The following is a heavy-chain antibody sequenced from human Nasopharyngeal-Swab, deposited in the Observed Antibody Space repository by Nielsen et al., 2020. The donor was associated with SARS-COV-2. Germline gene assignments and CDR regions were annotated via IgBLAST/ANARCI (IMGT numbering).Heavy chain of an antibody. D-gene: IGHD3-16*02. Sequence: GGSLRLSCAAPGFSFSTYWMTWVRQAPGKGLEWVANIKQDGSEKYYVDSVKGRFTVSRDNPKNLLYLQVNSLRAEDTAAYYCARQGVFVPAYFHQYYMDVWGKGTTVTVSS. J-gene: IGHJ6*03. CDR1: GFSFSTYW. CDR2: IKQDGSEK. V-gene: IGHV3-7*03. CDR3: ARQGVFVPAYFHQYYMDV.